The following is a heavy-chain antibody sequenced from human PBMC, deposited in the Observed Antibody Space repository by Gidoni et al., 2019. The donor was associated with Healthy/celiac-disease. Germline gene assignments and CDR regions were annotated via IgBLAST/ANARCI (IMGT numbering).Heavy chain of an antibody. CDR2: IYSSGST. V-gene: IGHV4-39*07. D-gene: IGHD3-22*01. CDR3: ARDPGYYDSSGYYSWFDP. J-gene: IGHJ5*02. CDR1: GGSISSSTYY. Sequence: QLQLQESGPGLVKPSETLSLTCTVSGGSISSSTYYWGWIRQPPGKGLEWIGSIYSSGSTYYNPSLKSRVTISVDTSKNQFSLKLSSVTAADTAVYYCARDPGYYDSSGYYSWFDPWGQGTLVTVSS.